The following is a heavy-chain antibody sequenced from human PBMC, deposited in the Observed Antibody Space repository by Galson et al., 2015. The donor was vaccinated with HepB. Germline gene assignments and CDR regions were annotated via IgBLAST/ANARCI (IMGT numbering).Heavy chain of an antibody. CDR1: GFTFSSDV. CDR2: ISPSGGVA. J-gene: IGHJ4*02. CDR3: VKVRGSGRPFYFQY. V-gene: IGHV3-23*01. Sequence: SLRLSCAASGFTFSSDVMSWVRQAPGQGLEWVSDISPSGGVAYYADSVEGRFTTSRDNSRNTLYLEMDRLRVEDTALYYCVKVRGSGRPFYFQYWGQGTLVTVSS. D-gene: IGHD3-10*01.